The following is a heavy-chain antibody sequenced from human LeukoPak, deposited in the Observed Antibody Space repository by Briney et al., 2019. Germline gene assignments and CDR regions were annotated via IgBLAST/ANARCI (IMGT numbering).Heavy chain of an antibody. V-gene: IGHV4-34*01. Sequence: PSETLSLTCAVYGGSFSGYYWSWIRQPPGKGLEWIGEINHSGSTNYNPSLKSRVTISVDTTKNQFSLKLSSVTAADTAVYYCAGVAVSLIGTDYWGQGTLVTVSS. J-gene: IGHJ4*02. CDR1: GGSFSGYY. D-gene: IGHD6-19*01. CDR3: AGVAVSLIGTDY. CDR2: INHSGST.